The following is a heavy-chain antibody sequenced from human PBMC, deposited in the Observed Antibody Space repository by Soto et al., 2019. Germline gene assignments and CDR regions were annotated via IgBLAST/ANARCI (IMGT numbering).Heavy chain of an antibody. J-gene: IGHJ4*02. CDR2: ISVSGDTA. CDR3: AKDVPPFAGAANYFDY. D-gene: IGHD1-26*01. V-gene: IGHV3-23*01. CDR1: GFTFRRYA. Sequence: EVQLLESGGGLVQPGGSLRLSCAASGFTFRRYAMSWVRQAPGKGLEWVSGISVSGDTAYYADSVKGRFTISRDNSKDTLYLQMNSLSADDTAVYYCAKDVPPFAGAANYFDYWGQGTLVTVSS.